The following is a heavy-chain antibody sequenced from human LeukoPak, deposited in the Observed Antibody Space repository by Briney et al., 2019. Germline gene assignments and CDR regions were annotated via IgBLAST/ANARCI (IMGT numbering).Heavy chain of an antibody. CDR2: IYYSGSS. J-gene: IGHJ4*02. D-gene: IGHD5-24*01. CDR3: ARYPFDGYNYYFDY. V-gene: IGHV4-59*01. Sequence: PSETLSLTCTVSGASISSYYWSWIRQPPGKGLEWIGYIYYSGSSNYNPSLKSRVTISVDTSKNQFSLKLSSVTAADTVVYYCARYPFDGYNYYFDYWGQGTLVTVSS. CDR1: GASISSYY.